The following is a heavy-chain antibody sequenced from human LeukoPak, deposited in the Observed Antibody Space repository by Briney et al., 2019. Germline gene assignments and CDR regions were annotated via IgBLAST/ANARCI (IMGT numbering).Heavy chain of an antibody. CDR1: GFNFNDYG. CDR3: AREWEGCGTTDCPFDF. CDR2: INWNGDDT. Sequence: GGSLRLSCAASGFNFNDYGMSWVRQVLGKRLEWVSGINWNGDDTNYADSVKGRFTISRDNAKKSLYLEMSSLRAEDTALYYCAREWEGCGTTDCPFDFWGQGTLVTVSS. J-gene: IGHJ4*02. V-gene: IGHV3-20*04. D-gene: IGHD2-21*01.